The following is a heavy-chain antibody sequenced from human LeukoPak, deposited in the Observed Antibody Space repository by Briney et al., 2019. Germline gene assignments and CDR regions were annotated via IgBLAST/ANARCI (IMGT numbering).Heavy chain of an antibody. J-gene: IGHJ6*04. Sequence: GGSLRLSCPSSGFTFGTSWMSWFRRPPGRGLQWVAHTSQNGRDTYYVDSVKGRFIISRDNPKNSLYLQMNSLRAEDTAVYYCAELGITMIGGVWGKGTTVTISS. CDR1: GFTFGTSW. CDR2: TSQNGRDT. D-gene: IGHD3-10*02. V-gene: IGHV3-7*01. CDR3: AELGITMIGGV.